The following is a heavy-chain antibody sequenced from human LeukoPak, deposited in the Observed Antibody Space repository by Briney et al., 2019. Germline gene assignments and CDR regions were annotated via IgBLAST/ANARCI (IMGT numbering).Heavy chain of an antibody. J-gene: IGHJ4*02. V-gene: IGHV1-24*01. CDR3: ATHYDILTGYRY. D-gene: IGHD3-9*01. Sequence: ASVKVSCKVSGYTFTELSMHWVRQAPGKGLEWMGGFDPEDGETIYAQKFQGRVTMTEDTSTDTAYMELSSLRSEDTAVYYCATHYDILTGYRYWGQGTLVTVSS. CDR2: FDPEDGET. CDR1: GYTFTELS.